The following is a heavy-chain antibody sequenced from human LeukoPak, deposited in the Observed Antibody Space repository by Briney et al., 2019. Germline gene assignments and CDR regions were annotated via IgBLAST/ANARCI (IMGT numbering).Heavy chain of an antibody. CDR1: GFTFSSYA. V-gene: IGHV3-23*01. CDR3: AKDPMGAAAGTNWFDP. Sequence: SGGSLRLSCAASGFTFSSYAMSWVRQAPGKGLEWVSAISGSGSSTYYADSVKGRFTISRDNSKNTLYLQMNSLRAEDTAVYYCAKDPMGAAAGTNWFDPWGQGTLVTVSS. D-gene: IGHD6-13*01. J-gene: IGHJ5*02. CDR2: ISGSGSST.